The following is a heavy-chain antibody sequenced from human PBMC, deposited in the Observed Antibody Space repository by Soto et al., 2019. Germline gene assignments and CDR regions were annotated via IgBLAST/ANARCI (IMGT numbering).Heavy chain of an antibody. CDR2: INHSGST. CDR1: GGSFSGYY. Sequence: LSLTCAVYGGSFSGYYWSWIRQPPGKGLEWIGEINHSGSTNYNPSLKSRVTISVDTSKNQFSLKLSSVTAADTAVYYCARRGYDILTDYYGGYYGMDVWGQGTTVTVSS. V-gene: IGHV4-34*01. D-gene: IGHD3-9*01. CDR3: ARRGYDILTDYYGGYYGMDV. J-gene: IGHJ6*02.